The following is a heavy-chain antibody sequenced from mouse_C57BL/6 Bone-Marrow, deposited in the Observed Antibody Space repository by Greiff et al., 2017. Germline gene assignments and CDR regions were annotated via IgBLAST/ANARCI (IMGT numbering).Heavy chain of an antibody. CDR3: ASRFSNGAY. V-gene: IGHV1-19*01. CDR1: GYTFTDYY. CDR2: INPYNGGT. Sequence: VQLQQSGPVLVKPGASVKMSCKASGYTFTDYYMNWVKQSHGKSLEWIGVINPYNGGTSYNQKFKGKATLTVDKSSSTAYMELNSLTSEDSAVDYCASRFSNGAYWGQGTLVTVSA. J-gene: IGHJ3*01.